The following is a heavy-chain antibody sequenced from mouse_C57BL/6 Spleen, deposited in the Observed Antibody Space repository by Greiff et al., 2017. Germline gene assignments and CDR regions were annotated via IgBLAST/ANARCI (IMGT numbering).Heavy chain of an antibody. CDR2: IRNKANGYTT. J-gene: IGHJ1*03. CDR3: ARYNPYYGNPYGYFDV. V-gene: IGHV7-3*01. D-gene: IGHD2-10*01. Sequence: EVKLVESGGGLVQPGGSLSLSCAASGFTFTDYYMSWVRQPPGKALEWLGFIRNKANGYTTEYSASVKGRFTISRDNSQSILYLQMNALRAEDSATYYCARYNPYYGNPYGYFDVWGTGTTVTVSS. CDR1: GFTFTDYY.